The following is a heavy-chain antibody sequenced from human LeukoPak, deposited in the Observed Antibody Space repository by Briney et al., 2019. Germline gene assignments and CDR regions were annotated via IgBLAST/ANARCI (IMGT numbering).Heavy chain of an antibody. CDR2: IYHSGST. CDR3: ARLDTQLYSSDAFDI. CDR1: GGSISSSNW. Sequence: SGTLSLTCAVSGGSISSSNWWSWVRQPPGKGLEWIGEIYHSGSTNYNPSLKSRVTISVDKSKNQFSLKLSSVTAADTAVYYCARLDTQLYSSDAFDIWGQGTMVTVSS. V-gene: IGHV4-4*02. J-gene: IGHJ3*02. D-gene: IGHD5-18*01.